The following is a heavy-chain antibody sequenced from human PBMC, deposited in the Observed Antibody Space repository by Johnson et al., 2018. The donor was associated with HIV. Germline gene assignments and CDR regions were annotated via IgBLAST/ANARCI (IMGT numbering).Heavy chain of an antibody. CDR3: ARHRPVSYGYRGAFDF. V-gene: IGHV3-11*04. CDR2: ISSTGTTI. Sequence: QVQLVESGGGLVKPGGSLRLSCAASGFTFSDYYMSWIRQAPGKGLDWVSYISSTGTTIYYADSVKGRFTISRDNAMKSLYLQINSLRAEDTAVYYCARHRPVSYGYRGAFDFWGQGTMVTVSS. CDR1: GFTFSDYY. D-gene: IGHD5-18*01. J-gene: IGHJ3*01.